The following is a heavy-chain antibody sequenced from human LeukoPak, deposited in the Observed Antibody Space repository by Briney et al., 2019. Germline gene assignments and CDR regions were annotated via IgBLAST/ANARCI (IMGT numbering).Heavy chain of an antibody. J-gene: IGHJ4*02. CDR3: ARGQYQLL. Sequence: GGSLRLSCAASGFIFSSYWMSWVRQAPGKGLEWVAKVNPDGNEKYYVDSVRGRFAISKDNPKNSVYLQMDSLKAEDTAVYYCARGQYQLLWGKGALIIVSS. D-gene: IGHD2-2*01. CDR2: VNPDGNEK. V-gene: IGHV3-7*04. CDR1: GFIFSSYW.